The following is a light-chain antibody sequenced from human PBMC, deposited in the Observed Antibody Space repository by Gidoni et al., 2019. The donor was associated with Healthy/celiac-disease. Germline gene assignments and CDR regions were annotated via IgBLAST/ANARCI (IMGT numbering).Light chain of an antibody. V-gene: IGKV1-39*01. CDR2: AAS. CDR1: QSISSY. J-gene: IGKJ2*04. Sequence: QMTQSPSSLSASVGDRVTITCRASQSISSYLNWYQQKPGKAPKLLIYAASSLQSGVPSRFSGSGSGTDFTLTISSLQPEDFATYYCQQSYSTPCSFGQGTKLEIK. CDR3: QQSYSTPCS.